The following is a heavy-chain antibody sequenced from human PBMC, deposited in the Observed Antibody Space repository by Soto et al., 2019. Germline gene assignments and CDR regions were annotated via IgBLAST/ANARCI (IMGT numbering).Heavy chain of an antibody. CDR2: IIPLFGTP. CDR3: ARDRDDYGSGNYYSRIGF. Sequence: QVQLVQSGAEVKKPGSSVKVSCKASGGIFSTYAISWLRQAPGQGLEWLGGIIPLFGTPNYAQRFQGRVTITADESASTAYMELSILRSEDTAVYYCARDRDDYGSGNYYSRIGFWGQGSLVTVSS. D-gene: IGHD3-10*01. V-gene: IGHV1-69*01. J-gene: IGHJ4*02. CDR1: GGIFSTYA.